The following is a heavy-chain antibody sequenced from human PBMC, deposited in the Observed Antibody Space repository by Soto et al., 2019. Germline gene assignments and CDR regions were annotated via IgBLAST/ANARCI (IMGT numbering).Heavy chain of an antibody. CDR2: IKSKTDGGTT. CDR3: ATARGRGVTGGDWSY. V-gene: IGHV3-15*01. J-gene: IGHJ4*02. Sequence: EVQLVESGGGLIKPGGSLRLSCAASGFTFSNAWLRWVRQAPGKGLEWLGLIKSKTDGGTTNYAAPVKGRFTISRDDSENTVYLQLNSLSAEDTAVYYCATARGRGVTGGDWSYWGQGTLVTVSS. CDR1: GFTFSNAW. D-gene: IGHD2-21*01.